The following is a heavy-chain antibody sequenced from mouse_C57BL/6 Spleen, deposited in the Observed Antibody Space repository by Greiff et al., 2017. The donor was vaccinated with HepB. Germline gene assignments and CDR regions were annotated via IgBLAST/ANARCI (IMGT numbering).Heavy chain of an antibody. J-gene: IGHJ4*01. V-gene: IGHV5-16*01. CDR1: GFTFSDYY. Sequence: EVMLVESEGGLVQPGSSMKLSCTASGFTFSDYYMAWVRQVPEKGLEWVANINYDGSSTYYLDSLKSRFIISRDNAKNILYLQMSSLKSEDTATYYWARETLYAMDYWGPGPSVTVAS. CDR2: INYDGSST. CDR3: ARETLYAMDY.